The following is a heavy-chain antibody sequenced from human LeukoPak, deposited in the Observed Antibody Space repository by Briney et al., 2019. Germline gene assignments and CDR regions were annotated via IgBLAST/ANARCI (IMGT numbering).Heavy chain of an antibody. Sequence: ASVKVSCKASGYTFTGYYMHWVRQAPGQGLEWMGWINPNSGGTSYAQKFQGRVTMTRDTSISTAYMELSRLRSDDTAVYYCARVMGIVGATDAFDIWGQGTMVTVSS. CDR3: ARVMGIVGATDAFDI. V-gene: IGHV1-2*02. CDR1: GYTFTGYY. CDR2: INPNSGGT. J-gene: IGHJ3*02. D-gene: IGHD1-26*01.